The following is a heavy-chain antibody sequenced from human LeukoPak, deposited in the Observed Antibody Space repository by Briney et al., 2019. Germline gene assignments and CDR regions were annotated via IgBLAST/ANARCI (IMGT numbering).Heavy chain of an antibody. Sequence: SETLSLTCTVSGGSNSSYYWSWIRQPPGKGLEWIGNIYHSGGSYYNPSLKSRVTILVDTSKNQFSLKLSSVTAADTAVYYCAKAGTTGIHHWFDPWGQGNLVTVSS. CDR3: AKAGTTGIHHWFDP. D-gene: IGHD1-1*01. V-gene: IGHV4-59*04. CDR1: GGSNSSYY. J-gene: IGHJ5*02. CDR2: IYHSGGS.